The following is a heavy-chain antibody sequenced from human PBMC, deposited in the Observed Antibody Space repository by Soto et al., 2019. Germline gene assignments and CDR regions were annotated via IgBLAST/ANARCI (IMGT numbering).Heavy chain of an antibody. J-gene: IGHJ4*02. D-gene: IGHD2-15*01. CDR2: IYHSGST. CDR1: GGSISSSNW. CDR3: ARGLGYCSGGSCLYYFDY. Sequence: PSETLSLTCAVSGGSISSSNWWSWVRQPPGKGLEWIGEIYHSGSTNYNPSLKSRVTISVDKSKNQFSLKLSSVTAADTAVYYCARGLGYCSGGSCLYYFDYWGQGTLVTVSS. V-gene: IGHV4-4*02.